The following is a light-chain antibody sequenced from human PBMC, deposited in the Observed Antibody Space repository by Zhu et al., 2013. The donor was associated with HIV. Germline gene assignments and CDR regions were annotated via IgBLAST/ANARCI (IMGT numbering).Light chain of an antibody. Sequence: QSALTQPASVSGSPGQSITISCTGTSSDIGNYNLVSWYQQHPGKAPKLMIYEVSKRPSGVSNRFSGSKSGNTASLTISGFQAEDEADYYCCSYAGSNTFGIFGGGTKLTVL. CDR1: SSDIGNYNL. V-gene: IGLV2-23*02. CDR2: EVS. CDR3: CSYAGSNTFGI. J-gene: IGLJ2*01.